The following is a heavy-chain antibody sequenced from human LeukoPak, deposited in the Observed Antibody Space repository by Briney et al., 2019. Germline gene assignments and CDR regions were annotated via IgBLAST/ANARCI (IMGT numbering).Heavy chain of an antibody. J-gene: IGHJ5*02. CDR1: RFTFTSYY. Sequence: ASVKVSCKASRFTFTSYYMHWVRQAPGQGLEWMGIINPTGGSTSYAQKFQGRVTMTRDTSTSTVYMELSSLRSEDTAVYYCARGRRYAVVVPAAMGWFDPWGQGILVTVSS. CDR2: INPTGGST. D-gene: IGHD2-2*01. CDR3: ARGRRYAVVVPAAMGWFDP. V-gene: IGHV1-46*01.